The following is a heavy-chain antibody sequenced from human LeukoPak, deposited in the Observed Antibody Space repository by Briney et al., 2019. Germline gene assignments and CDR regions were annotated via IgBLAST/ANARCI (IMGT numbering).Heavy chain of an antibody. CDR3: ARAGEGGYCTNGVCSSNWFDP. J-gene: IGHJ5*02. CDR1: GGSISSSSYY. V-gene: IGHV4-39*07. CDR2: IYYSGST. Sequence: SETLSLTRTVSGGSISSSSYYWGWIRQPPGKGPEWIGSIYYSGSTYYNPSLKSRVTISVDTSKNQFSLKLSSVTAADTAVYYCARAGEGGYCTNGVCSSNWFDPWGQGTLVTVSS. D-gene: IGHD2-8*01.